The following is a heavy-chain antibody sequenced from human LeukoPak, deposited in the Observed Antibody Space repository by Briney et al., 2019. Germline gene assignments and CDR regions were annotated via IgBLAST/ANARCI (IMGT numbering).Heavy chain of an antibody. CDR2: LSYDGSQT. D-gene: IGHD3-3*01. CDR1: GFTFSNYA. J-gene: IGHJ4*02. CDR3: ARVGRAYDFWEYLDY. V-gene: IGHV3-30*04. Sequence: PGRSLRLSCAASGFTFSNYAMHWVRQAPGKGLEWVTILSYDGSQTYYADSVKGRFTISRDNSKNTLFLQMNSLRAEDTAIYYCARVGRAYDFWEYLDYWGQGTPVTVSS.